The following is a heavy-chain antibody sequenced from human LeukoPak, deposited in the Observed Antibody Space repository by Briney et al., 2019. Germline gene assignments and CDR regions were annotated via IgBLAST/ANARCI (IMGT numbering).Heavy chain of an antibody. CDR3: ASFSGSYFGY. CDR1: GFTFSDYD. D-gene: IGHD3-10*01. V-gene: IGHV3-53*01. CDR2: IYSGGST. Sequence: GGSLRLSCVASGFTFSDYDMSWIRQAPGKGLEWVSVIYSGGSTYYADSVKGRFTISRDNSKNTLYLQMNSLRAEDTAVYYCASFSGSYFGYWGQGTLVTVSS. J-gene: IGHJ4*02.